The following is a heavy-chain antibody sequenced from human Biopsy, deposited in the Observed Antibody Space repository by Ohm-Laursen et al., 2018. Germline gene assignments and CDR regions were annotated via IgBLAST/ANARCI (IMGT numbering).Heavy chain of an antibody. CDR2: IYNDGINE. V-gene: IGHV3-33*01. CDR3: ARDLRAHWFFDL. CDR1: GFTFKNDN. Sequence: SLRLSCAASGFTFKNDNMHWVRQAPGKGLEWVAAIYNDGINEYYADSVKGRFTISRDDSKNTLYLQMNSLRVEDTAVFYCARDLRAHWFFDLWGRGTLVTVSS. J-gene: IGHJ2*01. D-gene: IGHD5/OR15-5a*01.